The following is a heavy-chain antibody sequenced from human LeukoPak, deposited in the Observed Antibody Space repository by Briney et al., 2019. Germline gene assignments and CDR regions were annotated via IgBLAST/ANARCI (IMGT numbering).Heavy chain of an antibody. CDR3: ARDLIENPYYYYYGMDV. V-gene: IGHV4-59*01. D-gene: IGHD3-16*02. CDR1: GDSISSYY. CDR2: IYNSGST. Sequence: SETLSLTCTVSGDSISSYYWSWIRQPPGKGLEWIGYIYNSGSTNYNPSLKSRVSISVDTSKNQFSLKLSSVTAADTALYYCARDLIENPYYYYYGMDVWGQGTTVTVSS. J-gene: IGHJ6*02.